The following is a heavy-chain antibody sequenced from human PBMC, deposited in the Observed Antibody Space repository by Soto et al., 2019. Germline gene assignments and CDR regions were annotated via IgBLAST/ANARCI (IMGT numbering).Heavy chain of an antibody. Sequence: ASVKVSCKASGYTFTSYDINWVRQATGQGLEWMGWMNPNSGNTGYAQKFQGRVTMTRNTSISTAYMELSSLRSEDTAVYYCARERPXGGTGYYIYYYYYGMDVWGQGTTVTVSS. CDR2: MNPNSGNT. V-gene: IGHV1-8*01. J-gene: IGHJ6*02. CDR1: GYTFTSYD. CDR3: ARERPXGGTGYYIYYYYYGMDV. D-gene: IGHD3-9*01.